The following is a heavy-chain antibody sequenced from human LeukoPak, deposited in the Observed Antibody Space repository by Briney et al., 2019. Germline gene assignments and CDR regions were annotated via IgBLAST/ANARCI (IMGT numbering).Heavy chain of an antibody. V-gene: IGHV4-39*07. Sequence: SETLSLTCTVSGGSISSSSYYWGWIRQPPGKGLEWIGSIYYSGSTYYNPSLKSRVTISVDTSKNQFSLKLSSVTAADTAVYYCARGESSYGAIYNWFDPWGQGTLVTVSS. CDR2: IYYSGST. J-gene: IGHJ5*02. CDR3: ARGESSYGAIYNWFDP. CDR1: GGSISSSSYY. D-gene: IGHD5-18*01.